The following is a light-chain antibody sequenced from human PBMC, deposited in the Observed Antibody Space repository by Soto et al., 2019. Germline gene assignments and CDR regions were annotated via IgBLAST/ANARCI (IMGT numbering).Light chain of an antibody. CDR1: TSNVGSDY. J-gene: IGLJ3*02. CDR3: AVWDDRLSAGV. V-gene: IGLV1-47*02. CDR2: TDD. Sequence: QTVVTQPPSASGTPGQRITISCSGSTSNVGSDYVYWFQQLPGRAPKLLIYTDDQRPSGVPDRFSGSKSGNTASLAINGLRSEDEADYCCAVWDDRLSAGVFGGGTKLTVL.